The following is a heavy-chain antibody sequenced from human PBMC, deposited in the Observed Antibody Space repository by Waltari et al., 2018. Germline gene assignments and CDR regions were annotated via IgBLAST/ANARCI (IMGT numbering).Heavy chain of an antibody. V-gene: IGHV4-61*01. CDR1: GGSVRSGSYY. CDR2: ASYSGST. CDR3: ARGVVVTATPDF. D-gene: IGHD2-21*02. J-gene: IGHJ4*02. Sequence: QVQLQESGPGLVKPSETLSLTCTVSGGSVRSGSYYWSWIRQPPGKGLEWIGDASYSGSTKYNPSLKSRVIISVDTSKNQFSLKLSSVTAADTAVYYCARGVVVTATPDFWGQGTLVTVSS.